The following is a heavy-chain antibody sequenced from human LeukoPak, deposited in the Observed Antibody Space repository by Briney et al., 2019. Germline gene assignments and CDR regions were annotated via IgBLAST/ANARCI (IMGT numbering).Heavy chain of an antibody. Sequence: SETLSLTCAVYGGSFSGYYWSWIRQPPGKGLEWIGEINHSGSTNYNPSLKSRVTISVDTSKNQFSLKLSSVTAAGTAVHYCARGGPSDTYYYGSGSPPGYWGQGTLVTVSS. D-gene: IGHD3-10*01. V-gene: IGHV4-34*01. CDR3: ARGGPSDTYYYGSGSPPGY. CDR2: INHSGST. CDR1: GGSFSGYY. J-gene: IGHJ4*02.